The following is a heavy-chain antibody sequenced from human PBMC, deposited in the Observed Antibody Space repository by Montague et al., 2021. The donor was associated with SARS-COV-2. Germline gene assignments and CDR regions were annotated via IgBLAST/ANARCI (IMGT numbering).Heavy chain of an antibody. CDR3: ARGNWEKVTGTTSDYLYYFDR. CDR1: GDSVSSSSVA. Sequence: CAISGDSVSSSSVAWNWIRQSPSRGLEWLGRTYYRSRWYDDYAASVKGRITMNPDTAKGHFSLQLNSVTPEDTAVYYCARGNWEKVTGTTSDYLYYFDRWGQGTLVTVSS. CDR2: TYYRSRWYD. V-gene: IGHV6-1*01. J-gene: IGHJ4*02. D-gene: IGHD1-7*01.